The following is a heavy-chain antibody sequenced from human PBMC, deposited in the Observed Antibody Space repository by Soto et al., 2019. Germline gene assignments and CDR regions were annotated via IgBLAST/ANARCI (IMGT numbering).Heavy chain of an antibody. CDR3: ARGKIIGP. CDR1: GGSISTYY. CDR2: VHYSGTT. V-gene: IGHV4-59*01. J-gene: IGHJ5*02. Sequence: QVQLQESGPGLVKPSETLSLTCTVSGGSISTYYWTWIRQPPGKGLEWIGYVHYSGTTNYNPSLKRRVTMSVDTSRNQFSLKRRSVTAADTAVYYCARGKIIGPWGQGTLVTVSS. D-gene: IGHD3-3*01.